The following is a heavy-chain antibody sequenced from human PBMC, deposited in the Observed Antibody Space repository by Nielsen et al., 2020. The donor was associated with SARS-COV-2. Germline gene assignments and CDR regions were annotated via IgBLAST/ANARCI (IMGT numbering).Heavy chain of an antibody. CDR3: ARAGGDDSSGYYPDAFDI. CDR2: IYYSGST. V-gene: IGHV4-39*01. Sequence: ETLSLTCTVSGGSISSSSYYWGWIRQPPGKGLEWIGSIYYSGSTYYNPSLKSRVTISVDTSKNQFSLKLSSVTAADTAVYYCARAGGDDSSGYYPDAFDIWGQGTMVTVSS. CDR1: GGSISSSSYY. D-gene: IGHD3-22*01. J-gene: IGHJ3*02.